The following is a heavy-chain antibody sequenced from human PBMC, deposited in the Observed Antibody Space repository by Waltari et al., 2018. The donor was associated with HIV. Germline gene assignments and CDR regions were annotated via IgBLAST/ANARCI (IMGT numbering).Heavy chain of an antibody. V-gene: IGHV1-2*02. J-gene: IGHJ4*02. CDR3: ASGEGGGWYSLGY. CDR1: GFTFMYYY. Sequence: QVQLVQSGAEVKRPGASVQVSCKASGFTFMYYYIHWVRQAPGQGLEWMGWINPKNGGTNYAQKFQGRVTMTRDTSISTAYMELNRLTSDDTAVYYCASGEGGGWYSLGYWGQGTLVTVSS. CDR2: INPKNGGT. D-gene: IGHD6-19*01.